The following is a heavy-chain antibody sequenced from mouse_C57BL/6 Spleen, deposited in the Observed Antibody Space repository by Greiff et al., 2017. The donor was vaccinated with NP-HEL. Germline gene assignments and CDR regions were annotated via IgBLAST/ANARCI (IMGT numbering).Heavy chain of an antibody. CDR1: GYAFSSSW. CDR2: IYPGDGDT. D-gene: IGHD2-5*01. V-gene: IGHV1-82*01. Sequence: VQLQQSGPELVKPGASVKISCKASGYAFSSSWMNWVKQRPGKGLEWIGRIYPGDGDTNYNGKFKGKATLTADKSSSTAYMQLSSLTSEDSAVYFCARLGYYSNSRYFDVWGTGTTVTVSS. CDR3: ARLGYYSNSRYFDV. J-gene: IGHJ1*03.